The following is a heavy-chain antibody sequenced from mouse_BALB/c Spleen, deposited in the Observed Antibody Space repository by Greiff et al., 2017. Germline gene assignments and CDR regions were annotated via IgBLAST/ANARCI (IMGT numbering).Heavy chain of an antibody. V-gene: IGHV1-87*01. D-gene: IGHD2-14*01. CDR1: GYTFTSYW. CDR3: ARRGGYGAMDY. Sequence: VQLQQSGAELARPGASVKLSCKASGYTFTSYWMQWVKQRPGQGLEWIGAIYPGDGDTRYTQKFKGKATLTADKSSSTAYMQLSSLASEDSAVYYCARRGGYGAMDYWGQGTSVTVSS. CDR2: IYPGDGDT. J-gene: IGHJ4*01.